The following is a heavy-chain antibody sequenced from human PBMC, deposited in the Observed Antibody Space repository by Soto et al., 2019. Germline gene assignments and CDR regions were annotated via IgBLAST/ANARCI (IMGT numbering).Heavy chain of an antibody. V-gene: IGHV3-33*06. CDR2: IWYDGSNK. CDR1: GFTFSSYG. CDR3: AKESGDAWYFDL. D-gene: IGHD2-21*01. Sequence: QVQLVESGGGVVQPGRSLRLSCAASGFTFSSYGMHWVRQAPGKGLEWVAVIWYDGSNKYYADSVKGRFTISRDNSKNTLYLQMNSLRAEDTAVYYCAKESGDAWYFDLWGRGTLVTVSS. J-gene: IGHJ2*01.